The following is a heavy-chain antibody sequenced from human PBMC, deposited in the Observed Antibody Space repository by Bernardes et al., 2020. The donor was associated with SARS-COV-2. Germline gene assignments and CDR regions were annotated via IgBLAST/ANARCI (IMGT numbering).Heavy chain of an antibody. CDR2: ISSSSSYI. V-gene: IGHV3-21*01. J-gene: IGHJ2*01. Sequence: GGSLRVSCAASGFTFSSYSMNWVRQAPGKGLEWVSSISSSSSYIYYADSVKGRFTISRDNAKNSLYLQMNSLRAEDTAVYYCATSPQAPDPSLLWFGGSFDLWGRGTLVTVSS. D-gene: IGHD3-10*01. CDR1: GFTFSSYS. CDR3: ATSPQAPDPSLLWFGGSFDL.